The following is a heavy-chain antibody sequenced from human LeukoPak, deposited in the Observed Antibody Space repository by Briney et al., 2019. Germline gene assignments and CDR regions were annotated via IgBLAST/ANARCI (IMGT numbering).Heavy chain of an antibody. J-gene: IGHJ4*02. D-gene: IGHD3-16*02. CDR2: INHSGST. CDR3: ARSLYPDY. V-gene: IGHV4-34*01. Sequence: SETLSLTCAVYGGSFSGYYWSWIRQPPGKGLEWIGEINHSGSTNYNPSLKSRVTISVDTSKNQFSLKLSSVTAADTAVYYCARSLYPDYWGQGTLVTVSS. CDR1: GGSFSGYY.